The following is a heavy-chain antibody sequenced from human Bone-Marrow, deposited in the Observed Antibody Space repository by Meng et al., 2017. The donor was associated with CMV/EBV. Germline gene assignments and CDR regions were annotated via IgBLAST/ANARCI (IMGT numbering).Heavy chain of an antibody. J-gene: IGHJ6*02. CDR2: ISSSSSYI. Sequence: GGSLRLSCAASGFTFSSYSMNWVRQAPGKGLEWVSSISSSSSYIYYADSVKGRFTISRDNAKNSLYLQMNSLRAEDTAVYYCARGDCSSTSCYGGEYYGMAVWGPGTTVTVSS. V-gene: IGHV3-21*01. D-gene: IGHD2-2*01. CDR3: ARGDCSSTSCYGGEYYGMAV. CDR1: GFTFSSYS.